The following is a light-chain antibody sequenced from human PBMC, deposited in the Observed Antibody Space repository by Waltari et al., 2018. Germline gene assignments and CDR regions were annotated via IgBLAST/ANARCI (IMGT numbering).Light chain of an antibody. CDR2: YDS. J-gene: IGLJ1*01. CDR1: NIGIYS. V-gene: IGLV3-21*04. Sequence: SYVLTQPPSVSVAPGETARITCGGDNIGIYSVHWYQQKPGQAPVLVIRYDSDRPLWIPERFSGSNSSNTATLTISSVEAGDEANYYCQVLHAAIEPGVFGTGTEVTV. CDR3: QVLHAAIEPGV.